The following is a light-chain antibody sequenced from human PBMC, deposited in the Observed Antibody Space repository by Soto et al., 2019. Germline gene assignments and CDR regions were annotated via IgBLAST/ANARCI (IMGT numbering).Light chain of an antibody. CDR1: QSVSKY. Sequence: EIALTQSPATMSSSPLERASLSCRASQSVSKYLAWYQQKPGQAPRLLIYGASNRATSIPDRFSGSGSGTDFTLTISRLEPEDFAVYYCQQYGSSGTFGQGTTVDI. CDR2: GAS. J-gene: IGKJ1*01. V-gene: IGKV3-20*01. CDR3: QQYGSSGT.